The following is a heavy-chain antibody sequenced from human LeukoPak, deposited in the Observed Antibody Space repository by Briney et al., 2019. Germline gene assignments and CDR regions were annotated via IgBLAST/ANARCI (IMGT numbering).Heavy chain of an antibody. V-gene: IGHV1-69*04. J-gene: IGHJ3*02. Sequence: SVKVSCKASGGTFSSYAISWVGEAPGQGLDWMGRIIPILGIANYGQKFQGRVTITADKSTSTAYMELSSLRSEATAVCCCARDRVADGDNWNLLGAFDIWGQGTMVTVSS. CDR1: GGTFSSYA. CDR2: IIPILGIA. CDR3: ARDRVADGDNWNLLGAFDI. D-gene: IGHD1-7*01.